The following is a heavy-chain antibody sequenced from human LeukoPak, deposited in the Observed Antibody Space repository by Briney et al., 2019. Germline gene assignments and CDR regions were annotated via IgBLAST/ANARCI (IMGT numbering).Heavy chain of an antibody. J-gene: IGHJ5*02. V-gene: IGHV4-59*01. CDR3: ARDRRSGLHT. D-gene: IGHD4-11*01. CDR1: GGSISSYY. Sequence: SETLSLTCTVSGGSISSYYWSWIRQPPGKGLEWIGYIYYSGSTNYNPSLKSRVTISVDTSKNQFSLKLSSVTAADTAVYYCARDRRSGLHTWGQGTLVTVSS. CDR2: IYYSGST.